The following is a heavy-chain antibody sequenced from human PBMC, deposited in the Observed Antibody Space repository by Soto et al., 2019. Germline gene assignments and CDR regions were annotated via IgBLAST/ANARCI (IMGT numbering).Heavy chain of an antibody. CDR2: IWYDGSNK. V-gene: IGHV3-33*01. J-gene: IGHJ4*02. Sequence: QVQLVESGGGVVQPGRSLRLSCAASGFTFSSYGMHWVRQAPGKGLEWVAVIWYDGSNKYYADSVKGRFTISRDNSKNTMYLHMNSLSAEDTAVYYCARDAGGRYPFDYLGQGTLVTVSS. CDR1: GFTFSSYG. CDR3: ARDAGGRYPFDY. D-gene: IGHD1-26*01.